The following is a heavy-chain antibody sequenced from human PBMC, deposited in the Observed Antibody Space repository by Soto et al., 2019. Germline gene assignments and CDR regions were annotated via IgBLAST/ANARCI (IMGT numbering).Heavy chain of an antibody. CDR1: GGTFSSYA. V-gene: IGHV1-69*13. D-gene: IGHD2-21*01. Sequence: SVKVSCKASGGTFSSYAISWVRQAPGQGLEWMGGIIPIFGTANYAQKFQGRVTITADESTSTAYMELSSLRSEDTAVYYCAGGIAIRGYYYYYYGMDVWGQGTTVTVSS. CDR2: IIPIFGTA. J-gene: IGHJ6*02. CDR3: AGGIAIRGYYYYYYGMDV.